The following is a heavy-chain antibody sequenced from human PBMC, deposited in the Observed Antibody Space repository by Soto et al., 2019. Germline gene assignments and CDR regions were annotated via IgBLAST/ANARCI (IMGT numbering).Heavy chain of an antibody. Sequence: GGSLRLSCAASGFTFSNYWMHWVRQAPGKGLVWVSHIINDGSSTVYADSVKGRFSISRDNAKNMVYLQMNSLRDEDTAVYYCAREPGGYYDSSGYLNWFDPWGQGTLVTVSS. J-gene: IGHJ5*02. CDR2: IINDGSST. CDR3: AREPGGYYDSSGYLNWFDP. CDR1: GFTFSNYW. V-gene: IGHV3-74*01. D-gene: IGHD3-22*01.